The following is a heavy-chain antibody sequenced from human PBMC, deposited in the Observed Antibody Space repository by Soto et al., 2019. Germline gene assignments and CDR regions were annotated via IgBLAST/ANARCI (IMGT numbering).Heavy chain of an antibody. CDR2: ISAYNGNT. CDR3: ARDTALLGDFWSGYPPFDP. J-gene: IGHJ5*02. V-gene: IGHV1-18*01. CDR1: GYTFTSYG. Sequence: GASVKVSCKASGYTFTSYGISWVRQAPGQGLEWMGWISAYNGNTNYAQKLQGRVTMTTDTSTSTAYMELRSLRSDDTAVYYCARDTALLGDFWSGYPPFDPWGQGTLVTVSS. D-gene: IGHD3-3*01.